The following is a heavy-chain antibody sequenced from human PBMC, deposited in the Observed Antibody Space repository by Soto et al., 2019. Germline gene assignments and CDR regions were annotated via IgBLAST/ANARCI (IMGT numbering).Heavy chain of an antibody. Sequence: QVQLVQSGAEVREPGASVKVSCKASGYSFTNNDVSWVRQATGQGLEWMGWMNPGSGDTGNAQKFQGRVTMTRDISIATAYMELISLRSDDTAIYYCARMETFGSLNWFDPWGQGTLVTVAS. J-gene: IGHJ5*02. D-gene: IGHD3-16*01. CDR1: GYSFTNND. CDR3: ARMETFGSLNWFDP. V-gene: IGHV1-8*01. CDR2: MNPGSGDT.